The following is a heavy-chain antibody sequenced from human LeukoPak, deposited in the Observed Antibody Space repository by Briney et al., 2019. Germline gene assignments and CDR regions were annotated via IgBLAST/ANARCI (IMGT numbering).Heavy chain of an antibody. J-gene: IGHJ4*02. CDR1: GGSIGGSSYY. CDR2: IHYSGST. V-gene: IGHV4-39*01. D-gene: IGHD6-19*01. CDR3: ASFQWLGQFDY. Sequence: PSETLSLTCTVSGGSIGGSSYYWGWIRQPPGRGLEWIGTIHYSGSTYYNPSLKSRVTISVATSKNQFSLKLSSVTAADTAVYLCASFQWLGQFDYWGQGTLVTVSS.